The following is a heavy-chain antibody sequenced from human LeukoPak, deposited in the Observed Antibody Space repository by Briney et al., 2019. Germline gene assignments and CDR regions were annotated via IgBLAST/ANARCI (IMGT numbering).Heavy chain of an antibody. CDR3: AREREGYSYGYIDY. V-gene: IGHV4-4*07. J-gene: IGHJ4*02. CDR1: GGSVNNYY. Sequence: SETLSLTCTVSGGSVNNYYWNWIRQPAGKGLEWIGRMYSSGSFNYNPSLKSRVTMSVDTSKNRFSLRLTSVTAADTAFYYCAREREGYSYGYIDYWGQGTLVTVSS. D-gene: IGHD5-18*01. CDR2: MYSSGSF.